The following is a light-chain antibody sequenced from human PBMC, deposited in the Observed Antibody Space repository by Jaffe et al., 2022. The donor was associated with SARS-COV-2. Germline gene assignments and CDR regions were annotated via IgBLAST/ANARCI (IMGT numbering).Light chain of an antibody. CDR2: DNN. V-gene: IGLV1-51*01. J-gene: IGLJ2*01. Sequence: QSVLTQPPSVSAAPGQRVTISCSGSTSNIGNNYVSWYQQLPGTAPKLLIYDNNKRPSGIPDRFSGSKSGTTTTLDITGLQTGDEADYYCGTWDYSLTAMVFGGGTKLTVL. CDR1: TSNIGNNY. CDR3: GTWDYSLTAMV.